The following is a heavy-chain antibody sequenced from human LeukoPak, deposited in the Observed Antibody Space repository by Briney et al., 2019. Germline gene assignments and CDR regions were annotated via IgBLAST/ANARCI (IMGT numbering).Heavy chain of an antibody. V-gene: IGHV4-4*07. D-gene: IGHD2-2*01. Sequence: SETLSLTCTVSGGSISSYYWSWIRQPAGKGLEWIGRIYTSGSTNYNPSLKSRVTMSVDTSKNQFSLKLSSVTAADTAVYYCARDLGDIVVVPAAYYYYYMDVWGKGTTVTVSS. CDR1: GGSISSYY. CDR3: ARDLGDIVVVPAAYYYYYMDV. CDR2: IYTSGST. J-gene: IGHJ6*03.